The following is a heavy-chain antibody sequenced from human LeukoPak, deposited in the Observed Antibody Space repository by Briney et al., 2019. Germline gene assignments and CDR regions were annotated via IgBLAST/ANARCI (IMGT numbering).Heavy chain of an antibody. D-gene: IGHD5-12*01. CDR2: INPNSGVT. CDR3: ATTRVTTTQLDY. CDR1: GYTFIGYY. Sequence: ASVKVSCKASGYTFIGYYMHWVRQAPGQGLEWMGWINPNSGVTNYAQKFQGRVTMTRDTSISTAYMELTSLRSDDTAVYYCATTRVTTTQLDYWGQGTLVTVSS. V-gene: IGHV1-2*02. J-gene: IGHJ4*02.